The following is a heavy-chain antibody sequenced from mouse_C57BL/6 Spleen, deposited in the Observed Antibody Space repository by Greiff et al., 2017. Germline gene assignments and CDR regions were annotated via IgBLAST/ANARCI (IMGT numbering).Heavy chain of an antibody. CDR3: ARGDYGSAWFAY. Sequence: QVQLKQSGPELVKPGASVKISCKASGYAFSSSWMNWVKQRPGKGLEWIGRIYPGDGDTNYNGKFKGKATLTAYKSSSTASMQLSSLTSEDSAVYFCARGDYGSAWFAYWGQGTLVTVSA. CDR2: IYPGDGDT. CDR1: GYAFSSSW. D-gene: IGHD1-1*01. V-gene: IGHV1-82*01. J-gene: IGHJ3*01.